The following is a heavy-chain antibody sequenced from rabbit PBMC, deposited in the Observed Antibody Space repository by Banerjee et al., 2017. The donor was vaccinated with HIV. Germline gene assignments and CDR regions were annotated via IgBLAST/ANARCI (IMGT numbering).Heavy chain of an antibody. CDR3: ARDWGAYAGHGYATGWLDL. D-gene: IGHD6-1*01. J-gene: IGHJ5*01. V-gene: IGHV1S45*01. CDR1: GFSFSNKYV. Sequence: QEQLVESGGDLVKPEGSLTLTCTASGFSFSNKYVMCWVRQAPGKGLEWIACIYTGSSGSTYYATWAKGRFTISKTSSTTVTLQMTSLTAADTATYFCARDWGAYAGHGYATGWLDLWGQGTLVTVS. CDR2: IYTGSSGST.